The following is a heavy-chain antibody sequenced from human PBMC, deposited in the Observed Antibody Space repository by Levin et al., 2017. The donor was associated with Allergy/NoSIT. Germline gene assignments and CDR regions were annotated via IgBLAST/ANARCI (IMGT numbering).Heavy chain of an antibody. CDR1: GYTFTGYY. V-gene: IGHV1-2*02. CDR2: INPNSGGT. CDR3: ARPHCSSTSCYEATWAFDS. J-gene: IGHJ3*02. D-gene: IGHD2-2*01. Sequence: VASVKVSCKASGYTFTGYYMHWVRQAPGQGLEWMGWINPNSGGTNYAQKFQGRVTMTRDTSISTAYMELSRLRSDDTAVYYCARPHCSSTSCYEATWAFDSWGQGTMVTVSS.